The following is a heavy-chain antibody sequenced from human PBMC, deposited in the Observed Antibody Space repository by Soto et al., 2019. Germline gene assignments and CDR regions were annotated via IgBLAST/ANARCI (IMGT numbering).Heavy chain of an antibody. CDR3: ARVGLHLTAGPNWYFDL. D-gene: IGHD6-13*01. CDR1: GASMSSYY. V-gene: IGHV4-59*01. Sequence: QVQLQESGPGLVNPSETLSLTCSVSGASMSSYYWSWIRQPPGKGLEWIGYIYYSGGTNYNPSLKGRVTISIDTSTNQFSLKLTSVTAADTAVYYCARVGLHLTAGPNWYFDLWGRGTLVIVSS. J-gene: IGHJ2*01. CDR2: IYYSGGT.